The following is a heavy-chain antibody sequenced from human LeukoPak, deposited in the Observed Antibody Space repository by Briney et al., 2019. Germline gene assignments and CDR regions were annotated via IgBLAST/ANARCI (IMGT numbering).Heavy chain of an antibody. V-gene: IGHV1-2*06. CDR2: INPYSGGT. CDR1: GYTFTDYY. CDR3: ARDFYMVRVVITDF. D-gene: IGHD3-10*01. Sequence: ASVKVSCKASGYTFTDYYMHWVRQAPGHGLEWIGRINPYSGGTHSAQKFQGRVTMTRDTSISTAYMELSRLRSDDTAVYYCARDFYMVRVVITDFWGQGTLVAVSS. J-gene: IGHJ4*02.